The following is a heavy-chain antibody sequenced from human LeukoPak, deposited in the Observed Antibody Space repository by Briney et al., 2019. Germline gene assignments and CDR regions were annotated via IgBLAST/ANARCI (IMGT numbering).Heavy chain of an antibody. V-gene: IGHV3-30*14. Sequence: GRSLRLSCAASGYTFSDYTMHWVRQAPGKRLEWVAVISVDGSNKYYADSVKGRFTISRDNSKNMLYLQMNSLRAEDTAVYYCAREPTAVTTGGYFDCWGQGTLVTVSS. CDR3: AREPTAVTTGGYFDC. D-gene: IGHD4-17*01. CDR1: GYTFSDYT. J-gene: IGHJ4*02. CDR2: ISVDGSNK.